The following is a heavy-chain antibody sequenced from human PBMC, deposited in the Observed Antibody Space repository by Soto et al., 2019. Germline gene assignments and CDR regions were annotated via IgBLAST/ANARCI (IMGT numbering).Heavy chain of an antibody. CDR2: ISGSGGST. J-gene: IGHJ3*02. V-gene: IGHV3-23*01. CDR1: GFTFSSYA. D-gene: IGHD7-27*01. Sequence: GGSLRLSCAASGFTFSSYAMSWVRQAPGKGLEWVSAISGSGGSTYYADSVKGRFTISRDNSKNTLYLQMNSLRAEDTAVYYYAFRIPGDPWLYAFDIWGQGTMVTVSS. CDR3: AFRIPGDPWLYAFDI.